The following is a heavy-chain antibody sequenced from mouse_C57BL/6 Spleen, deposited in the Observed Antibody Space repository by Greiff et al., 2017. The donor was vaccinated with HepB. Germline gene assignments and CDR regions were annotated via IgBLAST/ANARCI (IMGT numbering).Heavy chain of an antibody. J-gene: IGHJ2*01. CDR3: AREELFDY. Sequence: QVQLQQSGAELAKPGASVKLSCKASGYTFTSYWMHWVKQRPGQGLEWIGYINPSSGYTKYNQKFKDKATLTAVKSSSTAYMQLSSLTYEDSAVYYCAREELFDYWGQGTTLTVSS. V-gene: IGHV1-7*01. CDR1: GYTFTSYW. CDR2: INPSSGYT.